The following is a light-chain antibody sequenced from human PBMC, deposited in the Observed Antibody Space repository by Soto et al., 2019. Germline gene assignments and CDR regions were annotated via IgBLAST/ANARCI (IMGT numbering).Light chain of an antibody. CDR1: QNLHSF. Sequence: EIVLTQSPATLSVSPGERVTLSCRASQNLHSFLNWYQQRPGQAPRPLIYDGSKRAAGVPDRISGDRSGTDYTLTISSLEPEDFAVYYCQQRTRWPMTFGQGTRLEVK. CDR2: DGS. CDR3: QQRTRWPMT. J-gene: IGKJ5*01. V-gene: IGKV3-11*01.